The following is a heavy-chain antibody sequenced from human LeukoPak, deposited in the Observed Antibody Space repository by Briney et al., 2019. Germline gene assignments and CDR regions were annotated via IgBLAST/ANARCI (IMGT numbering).Heavy chain of an antibody. Sequence: GGSLRLSCAASGFTFTTYAMNWVRQAPGKGLEWVSVSGSGGSTYYADSVKGRFTTSRDNSKNTLYLEVNSLRAEDTAVYYCATAFYFDSSGPYWYFDLWGRGTLVTVSS. CDR2: SGSGGST. J-gene: IGHJ2*01. V-gene: IGHV3-23*01. CDR1: GFTFTTYA. CDR3: ATAFYFDSSGPYWYFDL. D-gene: IGHD3-22*01.